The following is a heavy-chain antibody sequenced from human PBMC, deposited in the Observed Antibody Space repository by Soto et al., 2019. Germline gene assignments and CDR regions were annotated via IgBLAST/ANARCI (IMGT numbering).Heavy chain of an antibody. CDR1: GGTFSSFA. Sequence: SVKVSCKASGGTFSSFAISWVRQAPGQGLQWMGGIIPIFGSAAYTQNFQGRVTITADESTTTAYMELSSLRSEDTAVYYCARGLRGLMAAAGTDLYYYGVDVWGQGTTVTVSS. V-gene: IGHV1-69*13. J-gene: IGHJ6*02. D-gene: IGHD6-13*01. CDR3: ARGLRGLMAAAGTDLYYYGVDV. CDR2: IIPIFGSA.